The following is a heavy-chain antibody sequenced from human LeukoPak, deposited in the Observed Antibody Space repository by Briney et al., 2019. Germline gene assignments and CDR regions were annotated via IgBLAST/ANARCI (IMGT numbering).Heavy chain of an antibody. J-gene: IGHJ4*02. CDR2: IYTSGST. CDR1: GGSISSYY. Sequence: SETLSLTCTVSGGSISSYYWSWIRQPAGKGLEWIGRIYTSGSTNYNPSLKSRVIISVDTSKSQFSLKLTSVTAADTAVYYCARIDIAELPSTTFDYWGQGTLVTVSS. D-gene: IGHD1-26*01. CDR3: ARIDIAELPSTTFDY. V-gene: IGHV4-4*07.